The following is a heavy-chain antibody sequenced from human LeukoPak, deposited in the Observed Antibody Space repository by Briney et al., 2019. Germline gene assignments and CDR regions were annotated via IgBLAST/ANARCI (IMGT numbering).Heavy chain of an antibody. CDR3: AKDSPSNGPDY. J-gene: IGHJ4*02. Sequence: GGSLRLSCAASGFTFSSYGMHWVRQAPSKGLEWVAVIWYDGSNKYYADSVKGRFTISRDNSKNTLYLQMNSLRAEDTAVYYCAKDSPSNGPDYWGQGTLVTVSS. V-gene: IGHV3-33*06. D-gene: IGHD2-8*01. CDR1: GFTFSSYG. CDR2: IWYDGSNK.